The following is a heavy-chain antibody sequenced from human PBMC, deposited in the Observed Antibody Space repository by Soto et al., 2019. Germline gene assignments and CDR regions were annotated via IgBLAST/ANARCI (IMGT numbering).Heavy chain of an antibody. CDR1: GFTFSSYS. CDR3: ARGSCSWYPPFFDYYYYGMDV. Sequence: EVQLVESGGGLVKPGGSLRLSCAASGFTFSSYSMNWVRQAPGKGLEWVSSISSSSSYIYYAEAVKGRFTISRNNAKNARYLQRNRLRAEDTAVYYCARGSCSWYPPFFDYYYYGMDVWGQGTAVTVSS. J-gene: IGHJ6*02. V-gene: IGHV3-21*01. D-gene: IGHD6-13*01. CDR2: ISSSSSYI.